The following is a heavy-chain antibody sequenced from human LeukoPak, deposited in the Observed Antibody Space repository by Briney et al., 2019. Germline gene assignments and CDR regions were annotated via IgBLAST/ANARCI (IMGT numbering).Heavy chain of an antibody. CDR1: GGSVSSSGYY. V-gene: IGHV4-39*01. CDR2: IYYSGTT. Sequence: SETLSLTCTVSGGSVSSSGYYWGWIRQPPGRGLEWIGSIYYSGTTYYNPSLKSRVTISVDTSKNQFSLKLTSVTAADTAVYYCAKMGSANFDYWGQGTLVTVSS. D-gene: IGHD1-26*01. CDR3: AKMGSANFDY. J-gene: IGHJ4*02.